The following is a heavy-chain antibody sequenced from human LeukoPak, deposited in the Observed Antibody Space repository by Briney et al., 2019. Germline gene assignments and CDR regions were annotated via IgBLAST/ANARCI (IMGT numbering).Heavy chain of an antibody. CDR1: GYTLTELS. D-gene: IGHD7-27*01. J-gene: IGHJ5*02. CDR3: ATENWGKNWFDP. V-gene: IGHV1-24*01. CDR2: FDPEDGET. Sequence: ASVTVSFKVSGYTLTELSMHWVRQAPRKGLEWMGGFDPEDGETIYAQKFQGRVTMTEDTSTDTAYMELSSLRSEDTAVYYCATENWGKNWFDPWGQGTLVTVSS.